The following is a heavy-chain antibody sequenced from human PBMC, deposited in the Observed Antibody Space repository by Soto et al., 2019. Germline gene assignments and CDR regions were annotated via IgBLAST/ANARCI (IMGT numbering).Heavy chain of an antibody. J-gene: IGHJ3*02. V-gene: IGHV1-3*01. CDR3: AQPRLSLGWSSDVFDI. CDR2: INAGNGNT. D-gene: IGHD6-19*01. CDR1: GYTFTSYA. Sequence: ASVKVSCKASGYTFTSYAMHWVRQAPGQRLEWMGWINAGNGNTKYSQKFQGRVTITRDTSASTAYMELSSLRSEDTAVYYCAQPRLSLGWSSDVFDIWGQGTMVTVSS.